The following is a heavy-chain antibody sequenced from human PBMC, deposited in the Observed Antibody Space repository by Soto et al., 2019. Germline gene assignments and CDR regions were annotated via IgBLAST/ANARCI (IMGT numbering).Heavy chain of an antibody. CDR2: ISAYNGNT. J-gene: IGHJ6*04. V-gene: IGHV1-18*04. CDR3: ARWSIGSSWYHANYYDYYGMDV. D-gene: IGHD6-13*01. CDR1: GSTFTSYG. Sequence: ASVKVSCKASGSTFTSYGISWVRQAPGQGLEWMGWISAYNGNTNYAQKLQGRVTMTTDTSTSTAYMELRSLRSDDTAVYYCARWSIGSSWYHANYYDYYGMDVWGKGTTVTVSS.